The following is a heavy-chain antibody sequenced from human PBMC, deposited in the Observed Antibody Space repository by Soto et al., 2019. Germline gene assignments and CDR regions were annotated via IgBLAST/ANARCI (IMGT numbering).Heavy chain of an antibody. J-gene: IGHJ4*02. Sequence: GGSLRLSCAASGFTFSSYAMSWVRQAPGKGLEWVSAISGSGGSTYYADSVKGRFTISRDNSKNTLYLQMNSLRAEDTAVYYYAKGYYGWGSYYNVNYNFDYWGQGTRVTVSS. D-gene: IGHD3-10*01. V-gene: IGHV3-23*01. CDR1: GFTFSSYA. CDR2: ISGSGGST. CDR3: AKGYYGWGSYYNVNYNFDY.